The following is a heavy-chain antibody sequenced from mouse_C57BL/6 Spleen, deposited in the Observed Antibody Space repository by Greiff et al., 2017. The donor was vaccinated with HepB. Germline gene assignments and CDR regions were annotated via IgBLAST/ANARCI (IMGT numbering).Heavy chain of an antibody. Sequence: VQLQQSGAELVRPGASVTLSCKASGYTFTDYEIHWVKQTPVHGLEWIGAIDPETGGTAYNQKFKGKAILTADKSSSTAYMELRSLTSEDSAVYYCTRITTVVEGYFDYWGQGTTLTVSS. CDR2: IDPETGGT. CDR1: GYTFTDYE. D-gene: IGHD1-1*01. CDR3: TRITTVVEGYFDY. J-gene: IGHJ2*01. V-gene: IGHV1-15*01.